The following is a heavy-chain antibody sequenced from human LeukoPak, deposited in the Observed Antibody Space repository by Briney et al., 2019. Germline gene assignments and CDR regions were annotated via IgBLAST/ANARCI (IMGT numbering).Heavy chain of an antibody. J-gene: IGHJ4*02. D-gene: IGHD3-16*01. CDR2: IRSKVYGGAT. V-gene: IGHV3-49*04. CDR3: ARDFSRGLAGILDS. Sequence: GGSLRLCCTASGFTFDDYAMNWVRQAPGKGLEWVGSIRSKVYGGATEYAASVRGRFTISRDDSKRIAYLQMNSLKTEDTGVYYCARDFSRGLAGILDSWGQGTLVTVSS. CDR1: GFTFDDYA.